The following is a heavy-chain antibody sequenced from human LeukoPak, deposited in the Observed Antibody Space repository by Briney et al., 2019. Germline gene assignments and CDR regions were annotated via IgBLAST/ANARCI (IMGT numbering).Heavy chain of an antibody. CDR3: ARQIAAAERWGYFDY. CDR1: GGSISSYY. D-gene: IGHD6-13*01. J-gene: IGHJ4*02. Sequence: SGTLSLTCTVSGGSISSYYWSWIRQPPGKGLEWIGYIYYSGSTNYNPSLKSRVTISVDTSKNQFSLKLSSVTAADTAVYYCARQIAAAERWGYFDYWGQGTLVTVSS. V-gene: IGHV4-59*01. CDR2: IYYSGST.